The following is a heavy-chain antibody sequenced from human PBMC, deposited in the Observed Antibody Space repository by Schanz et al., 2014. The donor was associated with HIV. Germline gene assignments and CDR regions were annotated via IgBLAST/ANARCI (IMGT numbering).Heavy chain of an antibody. D-gene: IGHD5-12*01. V-gene: IGHV1-2*02. J-gene: IGHJ4*02. Sequence: QVQLVQSGAAVKKPGASVRASCKASGYSFTGYYIHWVRQAPGQGLEWMGWLNTNSGATNYAQKLQGRVTMTTDTATSTAYMDLRSLRSDDTAVYYCARGAAEMATMTPWRYWGQGTLVTVSS. CDR2: LNTNSGAT. CDR1: GYSFTGYY. CDR3: ARGAAEMATMTPWRY.